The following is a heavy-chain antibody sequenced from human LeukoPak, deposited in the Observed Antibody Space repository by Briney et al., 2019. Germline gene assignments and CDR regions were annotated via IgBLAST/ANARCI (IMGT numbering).Heavy chain of an antibody. D-gene: IGHD5-12*01. CDR2: INSDGINT. CDR1: GFTFSNYS. V-gene: IGHV3-74*01. CDR3: ARGPSGYHNT. J-gene: IGHJ4*02. Sequence: GGSLRLSCAASGFTFSNYSMHWVRQAPGKGLVWVSRINSDGINTSYADSVKGRFTISRDNAKNTLNLQMNSLRAEDTAVYYCARGPSGYHNTGGQGTLVTVSS.